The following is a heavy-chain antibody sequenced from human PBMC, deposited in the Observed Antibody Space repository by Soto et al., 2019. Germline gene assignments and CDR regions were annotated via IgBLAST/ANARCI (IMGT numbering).Heavy chain of an antibody. CDR3: ASHRGNGRQNFDY. CDR1: GGSIIGNNYT. CDR2: ISYGGST. V-gene: IGHV4-39*01. Sequence: PSETLSLTCTVSGGSIIGNNYTWGWIRQPPGKGLEWIGSISYGGSTYYNSSLKSRVTISVDTSNNQFSLRLTSLTAADTAVYYCASHRGNGRQNFDYWGQGTLVTVSS. D-gene: IGHD2-8*01. J-gene: IGHJ4*02.